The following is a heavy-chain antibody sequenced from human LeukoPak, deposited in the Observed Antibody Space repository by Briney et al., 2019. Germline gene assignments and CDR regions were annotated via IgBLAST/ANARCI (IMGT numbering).Heavy chain of an antibody. CDR3: ARVNFGVVINGNWFDP. CDR1: GGSISSSDW. V-gene: IGHV4-4*02. D-gene: IGHD3-3*01. Sequence: PSGTLSLTCTVSGGSISSSDWWSWVRQPPGKGLEWIGEIYHSGSTNYNPSLKSRVTISVDKSKNQFSLKLSSVTAADTAVYYCARVNFGVVINGNWFDPWGQGTLVTVSS. CDR2: IYHSGST. J-gene: IGHJ5*02.